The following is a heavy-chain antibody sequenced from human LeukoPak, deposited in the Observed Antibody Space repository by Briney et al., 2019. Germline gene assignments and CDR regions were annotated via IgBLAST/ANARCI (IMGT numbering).Heavy chain of an antibody. CDR2: IYHSGST. V-gene: IGHV4-39*07. Sequence: ASETLSLTCTVSGGSISTANYYWGWIRQPPGKGLEWIGEIYHSGSTNYNPSLKSRVTISVDKSKNQLFLKLNSVTAADTAVYYCARDLGSSTPSGVWGKGTTVTVSS. J-gene: IGHJ6*04. CDR3: ARDLGSSTPSGV. D-gene: IGHD3-16*01. CDR1: GGSISTANYY.